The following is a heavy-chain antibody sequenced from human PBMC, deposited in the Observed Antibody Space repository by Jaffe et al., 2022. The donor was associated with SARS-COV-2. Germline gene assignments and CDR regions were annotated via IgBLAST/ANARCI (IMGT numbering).Heavy chain of an antibody. J-gene: IGHJ4*02. CDR3: ARQKRLRGVPPFDY. CDR2: INRSGGT. V-gene: IGHV4-34*01. D-gene: IGHD3-10*01. CDR1: GGSFSGDY. Sequence: QVQVQQWGAGLLKPSETLSLTCGVFGGSFSGDYWSWIRQPPGKGLEWLGEINRSGGTIYNPSLKGRVTISVDTSKNQLSLRLTSVTAADTAVYYCARQKRLRGVPPFDYWGQGTLVTVSS.